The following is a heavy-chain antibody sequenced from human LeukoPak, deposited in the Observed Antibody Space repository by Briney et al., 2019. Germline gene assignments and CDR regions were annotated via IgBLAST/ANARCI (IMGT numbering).Heavy chain of an antibody. D-gene: IGHD4/OR15-4a*01. Sequence: GGSLRLSCAASGFTFSSYDMHWVRQATGKGLEWVSSIGSGGDTYYADSVKGRFTISRDNSKNTLYLQMNSLRAEDTAVYYCARRAGAYSHPYDYWGQGTLVTVSS. V-gene: IGHV3-13*01. CDR1: GFTFSSYD. CDR3: ARRAGAYSHPYDY. J-gene: IGHJ4*02. CDR2: IGSGGDT.